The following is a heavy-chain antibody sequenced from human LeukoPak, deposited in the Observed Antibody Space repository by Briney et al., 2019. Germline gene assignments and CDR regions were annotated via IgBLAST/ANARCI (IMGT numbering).Heavy chain of an antibody. D-gene: IGHD3-10*01. CDR1: GGSISSSSYY. J-gene: IGHJ6*03. CDR2: IYYSGST. CDR3: ASITRGRQTYYYYYMDV. V-gene: IGHV4-39*07. Sequence: SETLSLTCSVSGGSISSSSYYWGWIRQPPGKGLEWIGSIYYSGSTYYNPSLKSRVTISVDTSKNQFSLKLSSVTAADTAVYYCASITRGRQTYYYYYMDVWGQGTLVTVSS.